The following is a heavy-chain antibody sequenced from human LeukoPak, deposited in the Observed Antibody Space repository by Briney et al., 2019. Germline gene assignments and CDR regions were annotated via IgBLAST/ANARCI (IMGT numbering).Heavy chain of an antibody. J-gene: IGHJ4*02. CDR3: ARDLRPDRSRSH. D-gene: IGHD6-13*01. CDR1: GFTFSSYS. CDR2: ISSSSSYI. V-gene: IGHV3-21*01. Sequence: AGGSLRLSCAASGFTFSSYSMNWVRQAPGKGLEWVSSISSSSSYIYYADSVKGRFTVSRDNAKNSLYLQMNSLRAEDTAVYYCARDLRPDRSRSHWGQGTLVTVSS.